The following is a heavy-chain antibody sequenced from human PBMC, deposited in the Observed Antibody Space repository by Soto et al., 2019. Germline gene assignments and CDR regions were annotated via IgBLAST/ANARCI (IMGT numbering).Heavy chain of an antibody. Sequence: SETLSLTCTVSGGSISTYYWSWIWQTPGKGLEWIGHIYYSGRTSYKPSLKSRVSISVDTSKNQFSLKVSSVTAADTAVYYCARGTYYYDSSGYLFDNWGQGALVTVSS. V-gene: IGHV4-59*01. CDR1: GGSISTYY. J-gene: IGHJ4*02. D-gene: IGHD3-22*01. CDR3: ARGTYYYDSSGYLFDN. CDR2: IYYSGRT.